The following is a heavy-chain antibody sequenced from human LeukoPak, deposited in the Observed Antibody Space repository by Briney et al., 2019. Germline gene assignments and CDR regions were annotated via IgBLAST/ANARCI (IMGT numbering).Heavy chain of an antibody. J-gene: IGHJ4*02. CDR1: GGSISSSSHY. V-gene: IGHV4-39*01. CDR3: ARLPAYCSTTSCSFDS. Sequence: KPSETLSLTCTVSGGSISSSSHYWGWIRQPPGKGLEWIGNIYYSGSTYYNPSLKNRVTISVDTSKNQFSLKLTSVTAADTAVYYCARLPAYCSTTSCSFDSWGQGTLVAVSS. D-gene: IGHD2-2*01. CDR2: IYYSGST.